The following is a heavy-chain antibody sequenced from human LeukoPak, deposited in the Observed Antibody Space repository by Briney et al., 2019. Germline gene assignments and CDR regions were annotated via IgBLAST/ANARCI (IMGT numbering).Heavy chain of an antibody. CDR3: ARDLVIAARPSYYYYYGMDV. J-gene: IGHJ6*02. CDR1: GYTFTSYA. Sequence: ASVKVSCKASGYTFTSYAMHWVRQAPGQRLEWMGWINAGNGNTKYSQKFQGRVTITRDTSASTAYMELSSLRSEDTAVYYCARDLVIAARPSYYYYYGMDVWGQGTTVTVSS. D-gene: IGHD6-6*01. CDR2: INAGNGNT. V-gene: IGHV1-3*01.